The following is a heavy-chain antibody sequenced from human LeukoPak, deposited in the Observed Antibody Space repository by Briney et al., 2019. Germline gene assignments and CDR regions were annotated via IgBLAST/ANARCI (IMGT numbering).Heavy chain of an antibody. V-gene: IGHV3-9*01. J-gene: IGHJ3*02. Sequence: SGRSLRLSCAASGFTFDDYAMHWVRQAPGKGLEWVSGISWSSGSIGYADSVKGRFTISRDNAKNSLYLQMNSLRAEDTALYYCAKDMCSSTSCYSSSYAFDIWGQGTMVTVSS. D-gene: IGHD2-2*02. CDR1: GFTFDDYA. CDR3: AKDMCSSTSCYSSSYAFDI. CDR2: ISWSSGSI.